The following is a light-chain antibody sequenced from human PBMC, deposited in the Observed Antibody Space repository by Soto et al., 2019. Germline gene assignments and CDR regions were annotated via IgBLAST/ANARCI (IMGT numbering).Light chain of an antibody. Sequence: EIVMTQSPATLCVSSGESAAFSCRGSQSVSSNLAWYQQKPAQAPRLLVYGASSRATGIPDRFSGSGSGTDFTLTISRLEPEDFAVYYCQQYGSSPPITFGQGTRLEIK. CDR2: GAS. CDR3: QQYGSSPPIT. CDR1: QSVSSN. J-gene: IGKJ5*01. V-gene: IGKV3-20*01.